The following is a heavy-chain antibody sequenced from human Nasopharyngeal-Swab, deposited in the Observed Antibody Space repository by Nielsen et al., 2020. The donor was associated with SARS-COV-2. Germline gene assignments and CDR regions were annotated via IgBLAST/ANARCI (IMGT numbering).Heavy chain of an antibody. D-gene: IGHD2-2*01. V-gene: IGHV4-59*02. J-gene: IGHJ6*03. CDR3: ARGLSGIVPAPILGLGPFYSYFYMDV. Sequence: SETLSLTCTVSGGSVRNYYWSWVRQPPGKGLEWIGYIYYSGSTKYNPSLKSRVTISVDTSKNQFSLKLSSLTAADTAVYYCARGLSGIVPAPILGLGPFYSYFYMDVWGKGTTVTVSS. CDR2: IYYSGST. CDR1: GGSVRNYY.